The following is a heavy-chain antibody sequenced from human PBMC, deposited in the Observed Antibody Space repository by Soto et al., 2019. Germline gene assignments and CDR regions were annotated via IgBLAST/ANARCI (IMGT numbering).Heavy chain of an antibody. V-gene: IGHV4-34*01. CDR2: IKHSRST. D-gene: IGHD6-19*01. CDR1: GGSFSGYY. J-gene: IGHJ1*01. Sequence: QVQLQQWGAGLLKPSETLSLTCAVYGGSFSGYYWSWIRQPPGKGLEWIGEIKHSRSTNYNPSLKSRVTVSVDTSKHQFSLKLSSVTAADTAVYYCARRRVAGTYFQHWGQGTLVTVSS. CDR3: ARRRVAGTYFQH.